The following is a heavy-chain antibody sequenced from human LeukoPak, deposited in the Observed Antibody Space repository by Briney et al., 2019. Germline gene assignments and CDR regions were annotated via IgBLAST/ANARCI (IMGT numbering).Heavy chain of an antibody. J-gene: IGHJ4*02. V-gene: IGHV1-46*01. CDR2: INPSGGST. Sequence: ASVKVSCKASGGTFSSYAISWVRQAPGQGLEWMGIINPSGGSTSYAQKFQGRVTMTRDTSTSTVYMELSSLRSEDTAVYYCARVRGDYWGQGTLVTVSS. CDR1: GGTFSSYA. CDR3: ARVRGDY. D-gene: IGHD5-12*01.